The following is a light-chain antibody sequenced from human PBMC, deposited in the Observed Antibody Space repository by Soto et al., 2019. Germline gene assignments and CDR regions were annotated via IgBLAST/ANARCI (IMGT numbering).Light chain of an antibody. CDR2: DAS. CDR1: QSVSSY. CDR3: QQRSNWPPLT. Sequence: EIVLTQSPATLSLSPGERATLSCRASQSVSSYLAWYQQKPGQAPMLLIYDASNRATGIPARFSGSGSGTDLTLTISSLEPEDFAVYYCQQRSNWPPLTFGGGTKVEIK. V-gene: IGKV3-11*01. J-gene: IGKJ4*01.